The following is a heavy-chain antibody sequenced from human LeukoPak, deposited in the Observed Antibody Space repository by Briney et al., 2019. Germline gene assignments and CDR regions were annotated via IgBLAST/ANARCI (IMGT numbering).Heavy chain of an antibody. V-gene: IGHV3-48*03. CDR1: GFTFSSYE. D-gene: IGHD3-10*01. J-gene: IGHJ3*02. Sequence: GGSLRLSCAASGFTFSSYEMNWVRQAPGKGLEWVSYISSSGSPIYYADSVKGRFTISRDNAKNSLYLQMNSLRAEDTAVYYCAREGSYYYGSGSYLGDAFDIWGQGTMVTVSS. CDR2: ISSSGSPI. CDR3: AREGSYYYGSGSYLGDAFDI.